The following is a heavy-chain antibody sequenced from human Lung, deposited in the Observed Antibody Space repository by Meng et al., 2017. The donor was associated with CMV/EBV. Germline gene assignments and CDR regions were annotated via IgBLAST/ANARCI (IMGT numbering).Heavy chain of an antibody. CDR3: STMPTVSTIGGPFDY. Sequence: GESXKISXAASGFTFSNAWMNWVRQAPGKGLEWVGRIKRITDGGTTDYAAPVKGRFTISRDDSLNTLYLQMNSLKTEDTAVYYCSTMPTVSTIGGPFDYWGQGTLVTVSS. D-gene: IGHD3-16*01. J-gene: IGHJ4*02. V-gene: IGHV3-15*01. CDR2: IKRITDGGTT. CDR1: GFTFSNAW.